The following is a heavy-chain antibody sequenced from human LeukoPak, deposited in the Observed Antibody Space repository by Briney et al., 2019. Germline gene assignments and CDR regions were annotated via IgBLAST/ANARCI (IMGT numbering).Heavy chain of an antibody. V-gene: IGHV3-11*01. Sequence: GGSLRLSCAASGFTFSSYAMSRIRQAPGKGPEWVSYISSSGSTIYYADSVKGRFTISRDNAKNSLYLQMNSLRAEDTAVYYCARDISLNYDFWSGYYIGEAYFDYWGQGTLVTVSS. CDR3: ARDISLNYDFWSGYYIGEAYFDY. D-gene: IGHD3-3*01. CDR2: ISSSGSTI. J-gene: IGHJ4*02. CDR1: GFTFSSYA.